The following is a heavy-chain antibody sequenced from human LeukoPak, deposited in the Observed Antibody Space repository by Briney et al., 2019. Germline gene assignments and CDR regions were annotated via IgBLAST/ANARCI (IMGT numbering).Heavy chain of an antibody. CDR1: GFPFSSYW. D-gene: IGHD6-13*01. CDR2: IKQDGSKK. J-gene: IGHJ4*02. Sequence: GGSLRLSCVASGFPFSSYWMTWVRQAPGKGLEWVANIKQDGSKKSYVDSVKGRFTISRDNAKNSLYLQMNSLRAEDTAVYYCARGGSWWNEFDYWGQGTLVTVSS. CDR3: ARGGSWWNEFDY. V-gene: IGHV3-7*01.